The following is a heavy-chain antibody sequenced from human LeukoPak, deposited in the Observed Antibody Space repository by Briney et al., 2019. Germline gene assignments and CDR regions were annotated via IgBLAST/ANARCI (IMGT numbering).Heavy chain of an antibody. D-gene: IGHD3-3*01. CDR1: GGSISSSSYY. V-gene: IGHV4-39*07. CDR3: ARDIRQRITIFGVVPGGWFDP. CDR2: IYYSGST. J-gene: IGHJ5*02. Sequence: SETLSLTCTVSGGSISSSSYYWGWIRQPPGKGLEWIGSIYYSGSTYYNPSLKSRVTISVDTSKNQFSLKLSSVTAADTAVYYCARDIRQRITIFGVVPGGWFDPWGQGTLVTVSS.